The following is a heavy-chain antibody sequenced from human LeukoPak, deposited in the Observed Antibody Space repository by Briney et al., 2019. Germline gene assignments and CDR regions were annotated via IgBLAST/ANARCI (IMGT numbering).Heavy chain of an antibody. D-gene: IGHD3-22*01. Sequence: PGGSLRLSCAASGFTFSSYWMHWVRQAPGKGLVWVSRIKSDGSTRYADSLKGRFTISIDNAKNPVSLQMNSLRAEDTGVYYCARAPSEIGGYYPEYFRHWGQGTLVTVSP. V-gene: IGHV3-74*01. CDR2: IKSDGST. CDR3: ARAPSEIGGYYPEYFRH. CDR1: GFTFSSYW. J-gene: IGHJ1*01.